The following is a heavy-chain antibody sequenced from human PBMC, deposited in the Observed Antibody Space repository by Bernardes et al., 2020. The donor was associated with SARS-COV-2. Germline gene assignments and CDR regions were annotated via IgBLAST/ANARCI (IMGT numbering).Heavy chain of an antibody. CDR2: INHSGMT. J-gene: IGHJ4*02. CDR1: GGPFSGYY. D-gene: IGHD3-16*01. V-gene: IGHV4-34*01. CDR3: ARGARPLGY. Sequence: SETLSLTCAVYGGPFSGYYWTWIRQPPGKGLEWIGEINHSGMTNYSPALKSRVTILIDTAKNQFSLNLRSVTAADTALYYCARGARPLGYWGQGTLVTVSS.